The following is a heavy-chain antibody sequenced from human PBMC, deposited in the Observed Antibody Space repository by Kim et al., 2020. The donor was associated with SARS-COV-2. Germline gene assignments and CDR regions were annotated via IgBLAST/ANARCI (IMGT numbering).Heavy chain of an antibody. Sequence: ASVKVSCKASGYTFTTYTINWVRQAPGQGLEWMGWINTNTGNPTYAQGFTGRFVFSLDTSVSTAYLQISSLKAEDTAIYYCAREDYSGPYYYFEFWGQGTLVTVSS. CDR3: AREDYSGPYYYFEF. J-gene: IGHJ4*02. CDR1: GYTFTTYT. V-gene: IGHV7-4-1*02. CDR2: INTNTGNP. D-gene: IGHD5-12*01.